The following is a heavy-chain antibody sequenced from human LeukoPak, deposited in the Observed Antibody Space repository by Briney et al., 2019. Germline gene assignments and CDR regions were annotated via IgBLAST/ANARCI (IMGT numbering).Heavy chain of an antibody. CDR2: ISSSGSTI. D-gene: IGHD5-18*01. Sequence: PGGSLRLSCAASGFTFSSYEMNWVRQAPGKGLEWVSYISSSGSTIYYADSVKGRFTISRDNAKNSLYLQMNSLRAEDTAVYYCAMGIQLWFTQFDYWGQGTLVTVSS. V-gene: IGHV3-48*03. CDR1: GFTFSSYE. J-gene: IGHJ4*02. CDR3: AMGIQLWFTQFDY.